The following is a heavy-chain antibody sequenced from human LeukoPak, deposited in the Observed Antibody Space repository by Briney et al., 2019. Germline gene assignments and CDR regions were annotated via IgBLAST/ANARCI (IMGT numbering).Heavy chain of an antibody. V-gene: IGHV1-46*01. CDR3: ARGAPSTDIVVVPAAIRRPHAFDI. CDR1: GYTYTSYY. Sequence: ASVKVSCKASGYTYTSYYMHWVRQAPGQGLEWMGIINPSGGSTSYAQKFQGRVTMTRDTSTSTVYMELSSLRSDDTAVYYCARGAPSTDIVVVPAAIRRPHAFDIWGQGTMVTVSS. J-gene: IGHJ3*02. CDR2: INPSGGST. D-gene: IGHD2-2*02.